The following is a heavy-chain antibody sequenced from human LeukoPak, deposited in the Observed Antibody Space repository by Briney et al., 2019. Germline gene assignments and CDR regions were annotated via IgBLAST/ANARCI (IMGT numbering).Heavy chain of an antibody. CDR2: IYTSGST. J-gene: IGHJ5*02. D-gene: IGHD3-3*01. Sequence: SETLSLTCTVSGGSISSYYWSWIRQPPGKGLEWIGYIYTSGSTNYNPSLKSRVTISVDTSKNQFSLKLSSVTAADTAVYYCARLSRNYDFWSGYYNTEYNWFDPWGQGTLVTVSS. V-gene: IGHV4-4*09. CDR1: GGSISSYY. CDR3: ARLSRNYDFWSGYYNTEYNWFDP.